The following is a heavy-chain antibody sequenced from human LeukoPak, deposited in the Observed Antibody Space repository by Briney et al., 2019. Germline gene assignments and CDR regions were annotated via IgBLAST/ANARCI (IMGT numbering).Heavy chain of an antibody. V-gene: IGHV4-59*01. D-gene: IGHD2-8*01. J-gene: IGHJ6*02. CDR2: ISYSGST. CDR3: ARLGVPPPFYGMDV. Sequence: SETLSLTCTVSGGSISNYYWSWIRQPPGKGLEWIGYISYSGSTNYNPSLKSRVTISLDTSKNQFSLKLSSVTAADTAVYYCARLGVPPPFYGMDVWGQGTSVTVSS. CDR1: GGSISNYY.